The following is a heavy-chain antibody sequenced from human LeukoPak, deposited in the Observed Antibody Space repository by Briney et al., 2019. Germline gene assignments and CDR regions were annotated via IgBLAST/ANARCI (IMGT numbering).Heavy chain of an antibody. Sequence: PSETLSLTCTVSGGSISSYYWSWIRQPPGKGLEWIGYIYYSGSTNYNPSLKSRVTISVDTSKNQFSLKLSSVTAADTAVYYCARVYRGYSYGWVNFDYWGQGTLVTVSS. D-gene: IGHD5-18*01. CDR2: IYYSGST. CDR3: ARVYRGYSYGWVNFDY. J-gene: IGHJ4*02. V-gene: IGHV4-59*01. CDR1: GGSISSYY.